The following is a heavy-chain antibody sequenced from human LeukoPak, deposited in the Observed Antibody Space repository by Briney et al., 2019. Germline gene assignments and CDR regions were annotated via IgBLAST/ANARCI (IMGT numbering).Heavy chain of an antibody. V-gene: IGHV4-34*01. J-gene: IGHJ4*02. CDR1: GGSFSGYY. Sequence: PSETLSLTCAVYGGSFSGYYWSWIRQPPGKGLEWIGEINHSGSTNYNPSLKSRVTISVDTSKNQFSLKLSSVTAADTAVYYCARGSTSVIGLWGQGTLVTVSS. D-gene: IGHD3-16*02. CDR3: ARGSTSVIGL. CDR2: INHSGST.